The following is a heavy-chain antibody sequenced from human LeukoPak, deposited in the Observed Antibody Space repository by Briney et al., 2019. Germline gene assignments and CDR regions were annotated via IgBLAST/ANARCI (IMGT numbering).Heavy chain of an antibody. D-gene: IGHD3-22*01. CDR2: ISAYNGNT. Sequence: ASVKVSCKASGYTFTSYGISWVRQAPGQGLEWMGWISAYNGNTNYAQKLQGRVTMTTDTPTSTAYMELRSLRSDDTAVYYCARDPLTYYYDSSGYYHYWGQGTLVTVSS. J-gene: IGHJ4*02. CDR1: GYTFTSYG. CDR3: ARDPLTYYYDSSGYYHY. V-gene: IGHV1-18*01.